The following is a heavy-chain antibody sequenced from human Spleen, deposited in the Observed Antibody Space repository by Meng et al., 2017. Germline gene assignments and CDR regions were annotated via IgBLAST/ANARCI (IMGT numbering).Heavy chain of an antibody. V-gene: IGHV4-34*01. D-gene: IGHD4-11*01. Sequence: QVQLQQWGAGLLKPSETLSLTCVVSGGSFSDYYWSWIRSPPGKGLEWIGEINHSGSTNYNPSLESRATISVDTSQSNLSLKLSSVTAADSAVYYCARGPTTMAHDFDYWGQGTLVTVSS. CDR2: INHSGST. CDR1: GGSFSDYY. J-gene: IGHJ4*02. CDR3: ARGPTTMAHDFDY.